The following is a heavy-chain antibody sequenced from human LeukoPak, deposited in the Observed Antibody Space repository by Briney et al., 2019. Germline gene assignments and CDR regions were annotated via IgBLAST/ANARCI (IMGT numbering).Heavy chain of an antibody. J-gene: IGHJ4*02. Sequence: GRSLTLLCTASGFIFSRYGMHWVRQPTAKVLESVAVISYDGSNKYYADSVKGRFTISRDNSKNTLYLQMNSLRAEDTAVYYCAKGLAVAGTMVGDYWGQGTLVTVSS. D-gene: IGHD6-19*01. CDR1: GFIFSRYG. CDR3: AKGLAVAGTMVGDY. V-gene: IGHV3-30*18. CDR2: ISYDGSNK.